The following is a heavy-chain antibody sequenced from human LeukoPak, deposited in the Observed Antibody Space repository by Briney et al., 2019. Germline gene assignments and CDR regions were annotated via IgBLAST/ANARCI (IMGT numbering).Heavy chain of an antibody. D-gene: IGHD2-21*01. J-gene: IGHJ5*02. Sequence: GGSLRLSCAASGFTFSSYAMPWVRQAPGKGLEWVAVISYDGSNKYYADSVKGRFTISRDNSKNTLYLQMNSLRAEDTAVYYCAKRGIAISFFDPWGQGTLVTVSS. CDR1: GFTFSSYA. CDR2: ISYDGSNK. V-gene: IGHV3-30-3*02. CDR3: AKRGIAISFFDP.